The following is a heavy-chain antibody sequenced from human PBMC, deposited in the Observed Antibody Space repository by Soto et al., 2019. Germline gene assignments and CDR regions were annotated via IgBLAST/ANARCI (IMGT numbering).Heavy chain of an antibody. CDR3: ARGSNWNFFDY. D-gene: IGHD1-1*01. V-gene: IGHV4-30-4*01. Sequence: QVQLQESGPGLVKPSQTLSLTCTVSGGSISSGDYYWSWIRQPPGKGLEWIGYIYYIGSTYYNPSLKSRLTISVATSKNQFSLKLSSVTAADTAVYYCARGSNWNFFDYWGQGTLVTVSS. J-gene: IGHJ4*02. CDR1: GGSISSGDYY. CDR2: IYYIGST.